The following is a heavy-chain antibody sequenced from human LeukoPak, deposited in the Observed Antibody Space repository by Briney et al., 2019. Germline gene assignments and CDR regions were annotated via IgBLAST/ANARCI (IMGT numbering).Heavy chain of an antibody. CDR1: DGSFSNYY. CDR3: ASGIWFGDSPPPFDY. J-gene: IGHJ4*02. Sequence: SETLSLTCAVYDGSFSNYYCSWIRQPPGKGLEWIGEINHSGSVNYNPSLKSRVTISVDTSKNQFSLRLKSMTAADTAVYYCASGIWFGDSPPPFDYWGQGTLVTVSS. D-gene: IGHD3-10*01. CDR2: INHSGSV. V-gene: IGHV4-34*01.